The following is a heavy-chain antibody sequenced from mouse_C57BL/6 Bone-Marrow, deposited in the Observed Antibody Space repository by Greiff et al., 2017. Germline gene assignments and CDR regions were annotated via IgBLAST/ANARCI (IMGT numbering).Heavy chain of an antibody. D-gene: IGHD2-3*01. CDR3: ARKSRLSFAY. CDR1: GYTFTSYC. Sequence: QVQLQQPGAELVKPGASVKLSCKASGYTFTSYCMHWVKQRPGHGLEWIGMIHPNSGSTNYNEKFKSKATLTVAKSSNTAYMQLSSLTSAYSAVYYCARKSRLSFAYWGQGTLVTVSA. CDR2: IHPNSGST. V-gene: IGHV1-64*01. J-gene: IGHJ3*01.